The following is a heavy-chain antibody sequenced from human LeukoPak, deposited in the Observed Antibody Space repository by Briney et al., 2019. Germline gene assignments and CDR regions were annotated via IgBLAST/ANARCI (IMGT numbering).Heavy chain of an antibody. CDR2: IIPIFGTA. CDR3: ARGLPAAIAFYYYYMDV. CDR1: GGTFSSYA. D-gene: IGHD2-2*01. Sequence: SVKVSCKASGGTFSSYAISWVRQAPGQGLEWMGGIIPIFGTANYAQKFQGRVTITTDESTSTAYMELSSLRSEDTAVYYCARGLPAAIAFYYYYMDVWGKGTTVTVSS. V-gene: IGHV1-69*05. J-gene: IGHJ6*03.